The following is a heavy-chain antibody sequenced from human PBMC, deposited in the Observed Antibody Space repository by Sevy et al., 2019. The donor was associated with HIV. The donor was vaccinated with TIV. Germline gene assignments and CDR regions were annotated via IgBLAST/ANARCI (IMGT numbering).Heavy chain of an antibody. D-gene: IGHD6-19*01. CDR3: AKGIAVIGSRGYYGMDV. J-gene: IGHJ6*02. Sequence: GGSLRLSCAASGFTFNTYGMHWVRQAPGKGLEWVAVKSYDGSNEYYADSVKGRFTISRDNSKNSLYLQMNGLRAEDTAVYSCAKGIAVIGSRGYYGMDVWGQGTTVTVSS. CDR1: GFTFNTYG. CDR2: KSYDGSNE. V-gene: IGHV3-30*18.